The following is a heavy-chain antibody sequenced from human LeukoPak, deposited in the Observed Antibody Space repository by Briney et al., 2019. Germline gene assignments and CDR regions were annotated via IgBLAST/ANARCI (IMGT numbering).Heavy chain of an antibody. CDR1: GYTFTSYY. J-gene: IGHJ4*02. CDR3: ARGAGYSSSWYYY. V-gene: IGHV1-2*02. CDR2: INPNSGGT. D-gene: IGHD6-13*01. Sequence: GASVKVSCKASGYTFTSYYMHWVRQAPGQGLEWMGWINPNSGGTNYAQKFQGRVTMTRDTSISTAYMELSRLRSDDTAVYYCARGAGYSSSWYYYWGQGTLVTVSS.